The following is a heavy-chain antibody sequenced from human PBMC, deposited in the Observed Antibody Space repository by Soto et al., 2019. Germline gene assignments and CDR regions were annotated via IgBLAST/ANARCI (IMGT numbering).Heavy chain of an antibody. V-gene: IGHV1-3*01. CDR1: GYTFTSYA. Sequence: ASVKVSCKASGYTFTSYAMHWVRQAPGQRLEWMGWINAGNGNTKYSQKFQGRVTITRDTSASTAYMELSSLRSEDTAVYYCARDVDCSSTSCLGRRQFDPWGQGTLVTVSS. CDR3: ARDVDCSSTSCLGRRQFDP. D-gene: IGHD2-2*01. J-gene: IGHJ5*02. CDR2: INAGNGNT.